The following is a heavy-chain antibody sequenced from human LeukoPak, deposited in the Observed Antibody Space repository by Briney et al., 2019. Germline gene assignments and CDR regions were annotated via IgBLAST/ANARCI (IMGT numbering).Heavy chain of an antibody. V-gene: IGHV4-30-2*01. CDR3: ARGDSMVRGVIPPYFDY. J-gene: IGHJ4*02. Sequence: SQTLSLTCAVSGGSISSGGYSWSWIRQPPGKGLEWIGYIYHSGSTYYNPSLKSRVTISVDRSKNQFSLKLSSVTAADTAVYYCARGDSMVRGVIPPYFDYWAREPWSPSPQ. CDR2: IYHSGST. D-gene: IGHD3-10*01. CDR1: GGSISSGGYS.